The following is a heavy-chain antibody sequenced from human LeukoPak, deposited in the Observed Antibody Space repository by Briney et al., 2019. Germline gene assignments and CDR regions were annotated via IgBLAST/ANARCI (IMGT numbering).Heavy chain of an antibody. V-gene: IGHV3-21*01. CDR1: GFTFSSYS. Sequence: PGGSLRLSCAASGFTFSSYSMTWVRQAPGKGLEWVSSISSSSSYIYYADSVKGRFTISRDNAKNSLYLQMNSLRAEDTAVYYCARDPSLYYYDSNGFDYWGQGTLVTVSS. J-gene: IGHJ4*02. D-gene: IGHD3-22*01. CDR3: ARDPSLYYYDSNGFDY. CDR2: ISSSSSYI.